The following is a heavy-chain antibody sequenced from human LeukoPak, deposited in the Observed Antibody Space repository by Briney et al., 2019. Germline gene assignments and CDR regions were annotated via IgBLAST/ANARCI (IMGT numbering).Heavy chain of an antibody. J-gene: IGHJ4*02. CDR1: GFTFSRYW. CDR2: ISPDGSTT. V-gene: IGHV3-74*03. CDR3: ARDLGMTDGDYVSYFDY. Sequence: PGGSLRLSCAASGFTFSRYWMHWVRQAPGKGLMWVSRISPDGSTTLYADSVKGRFTISRDNAKNSLYLQMNSLRAEDTAVYYCARDLGMTDGDYVSYFDYWGQGTLVTVSS. D-gene: IGHD4-17*01.